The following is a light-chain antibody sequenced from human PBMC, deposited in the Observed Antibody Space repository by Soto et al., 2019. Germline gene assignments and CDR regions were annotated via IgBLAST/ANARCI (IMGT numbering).Light chain of an antibody. CDR3: CSYTTTSTFV. CDR1: SSDVGGYNY. Sequence: QSVLTQPASVSGSPGLSITISCTGTSSDVGGYNYVSWYQQHPGKVPKLMIFEVFRRPSGISDRFSGSKSGNTASLTISGLQAEDEADYYCCSYTTTSTFVFGGGTKLTVL. CDR2: EVF. J-gene: IGLJ2*01. V-gene: IGLV2-14*03.